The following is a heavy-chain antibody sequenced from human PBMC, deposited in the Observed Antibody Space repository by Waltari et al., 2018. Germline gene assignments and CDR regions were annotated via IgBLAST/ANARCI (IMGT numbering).Heavy chain of an antibody. D-gene: IGHD1-1*01. CDR2: IIPILGIA. CDR3: ARDLGLEPYGMDV. V-gene: IGHV1-69*09. CDR1: GGTFSSYS. J-gene: IGHJ6*02. Sequence: QVQLVQSGAEVKKPGSSVKVSCKASGGTFSSYSHRWLLQAPGQGLEWMGRIIPILGIANYAQKFQGRVTITADKSTSTAYMELSSLRSEDTAVYYCARDLGLEPYGMDVWGQGTTVTVSS.